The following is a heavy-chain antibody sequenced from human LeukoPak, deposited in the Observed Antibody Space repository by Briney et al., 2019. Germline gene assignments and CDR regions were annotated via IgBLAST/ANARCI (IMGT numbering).Heavy chain of an antibody. CDR3: ARSVVMKQIVVDYELPDY. D-gene: IGHD3-22*01. J-gene: IGHJ4*02. CDR1: GYSISSGYY. Sequence: SETLSLTCAVSGYSISSGYYWGWIRQPPGKELEWIGYIFYSGSTNYNPSLKSRVTISVDTSKNQFSLKLSSVTAADTAAYYCARSVVMKQIVVDYELPDYWGQGTLVTVSS. V-gene: IGHV4-38-2*01. CDR2: IFYSGST.